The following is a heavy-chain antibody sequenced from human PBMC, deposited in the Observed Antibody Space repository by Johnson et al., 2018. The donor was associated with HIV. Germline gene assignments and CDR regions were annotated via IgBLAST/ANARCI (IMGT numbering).Heavy chain of an antibody. CDR2: IRYDGGNK. J-gene: IGHJ3*02. V-gene: IGHV3-30*02. CDR3: ARASTTVTTGDDAFDI. D-gene: IGHD4-17*01. Sequence: QVQLVESGGCVVQPGGSLRLSCAASGFTFSSSGMHWVRQAPGKGLEWVAFIRYDGGNKDYAGSVKGRFTISRDNSKNTLYLQMNSLRTEDTAVYYCARASTTVTTGDDAFDIWGQGTMVTVSS. CDR1: GFTFSSSG.